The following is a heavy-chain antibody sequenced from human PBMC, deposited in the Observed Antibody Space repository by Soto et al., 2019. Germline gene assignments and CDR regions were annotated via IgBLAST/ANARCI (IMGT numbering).Heavy chain of an antibody. D-gene: IGHD2-2*02. CDR1: GGSISSGGYY. V-gene: IGHV4-31*03. CDR2: IYYSGST. CDR3: ARERCSSTSCYKNYFDY. J-gene: IGHJ4*02. Sequence: SETLSLTCTVSGGSISSGGYYWSWIRQHPGKGLEWIGYIYYSGSTYYNPSLKSRVTISVDTSKNQFSLKLSSVTAADTAVYYCARERCSSTSCYKNYFDYWGQGTLVTVSS.